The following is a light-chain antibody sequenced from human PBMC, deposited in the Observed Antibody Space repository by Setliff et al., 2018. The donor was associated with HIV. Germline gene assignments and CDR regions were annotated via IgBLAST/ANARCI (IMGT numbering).Light chain of an antibody. CDR2: EVT. CDR1: SSDVGAYNL. Sequence: QSALTQPASVSGSPGQSITVSCSGTSSDVGAYNLVSWYQQHPGKAPKLIIYEVTKRPSGVSSRFSGSKSGNTASLTISGLQAEDEADYSCCSYAGDAIIVFGGGTK. V-gene: IGLV2-23*02. J-gene: IGLJ2*01. CDR3: CSYAGDAIIV.